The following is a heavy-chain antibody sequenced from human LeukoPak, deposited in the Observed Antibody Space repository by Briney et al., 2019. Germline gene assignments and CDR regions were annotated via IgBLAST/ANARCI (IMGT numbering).Heavy chain of an antibody. J-gene: IGHJ5*01. CDR2: IYHGGNT. Sequence: SETLSLTCAVSDYSISSGYYWGWIRQPPGKGPEWIGNIYHGGNTYYNPSLKSRVTLSVDTSKNQFSLRLTSVAAAGTAVYYCARLSGIYCDRGSCFNCFDSWGQGTLVTVSS. CDR3: ARLSGIYCDRGSCFNCFDS. D-gene: IGHD2-15*01. V-gene: IGHV4-38-2*01. CDR1: DYSISSGYY.